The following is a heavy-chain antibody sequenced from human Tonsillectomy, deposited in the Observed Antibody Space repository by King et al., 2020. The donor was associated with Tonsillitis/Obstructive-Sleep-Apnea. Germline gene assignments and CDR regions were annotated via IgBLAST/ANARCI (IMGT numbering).Heavy chain of an antibody. CDR1: GYTLTELS. CDR3: ATHPSLPSRGIFGVFTGFQNWFDP. V-gene: IGHV1-24*01. Sequence: QLVQSGAEVKKPGASVKVSCKVSGYTLTELSMHWVRQAPGKGLEWMGGFDPEDGETIYAQKFQGRVTMTEDTSTDTAYMEQSSRRSDDTAVYYCATHPSLPSRGIFGVFTGFQNWFDPWGQGTLVTVSS. D-gene: IGHD3-3*01. CDR2: FDPEDGET. J-gene: IGHJ5*02.